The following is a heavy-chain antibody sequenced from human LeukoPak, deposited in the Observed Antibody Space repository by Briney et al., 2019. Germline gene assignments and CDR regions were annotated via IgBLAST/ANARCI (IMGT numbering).Heavy chain of an antibody. CDR2: INPNSGGT. D-gene: IGHD3-10*01. J-gene: IGHJ4*02. CDR1: GYTFTSYG. CDR3: ARDSWGFGSETFDY. Sequence: ASVKVSCKASGYTFTSYGISWVRQAPGQGLEWMGWINPNSGGTNYAQKFQGRVTMTRDTSISTAYMELSRLRSEDTAVYYCARDSWGFGSETFDYWGQGTLVTVSS. V-gene: IGHV1-2*02.